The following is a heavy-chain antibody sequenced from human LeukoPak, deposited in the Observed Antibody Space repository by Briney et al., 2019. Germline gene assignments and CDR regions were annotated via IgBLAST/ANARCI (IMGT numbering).Heavy chain of an antibody. Sequence: GGSLRLSCAASGFTFTTYAMSWVRQAPGKGLEWVSAISGSGGSTYYADSVRGRFTISRDNSKNTLYLQMNSLRAEDTAVYYCAKEGSDYYDSSGYYPDYWGQGTLVTVSS. J-gene: IGHJ4*02. CDR2: ISGSGGST. D-gene: IGHD3-22*01. CDR3: AKEGSDYYDSSGYYPDY. CDR1: GFTFTTYA. V-gene: IGHV3-23*01.